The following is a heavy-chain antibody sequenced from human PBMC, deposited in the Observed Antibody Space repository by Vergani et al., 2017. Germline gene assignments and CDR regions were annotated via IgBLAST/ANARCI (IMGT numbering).Heavy chain of an antibody. Sequence: QVTLKESGPALVKPTQTLTLTCTVSGIPLSTSGMRVSWIRQPPGKAPEWLARIDWDDEKFYSPSLKTRLTISKDTSKNQVVLTMTKMDPVDTAMYYGTWLYGPTGHWYFDFWGRGTLVAVSS. D-gene: IGHD3-10*01. CDR1: GIPLSTSGMR. CDR3: TWLYGPTGHWYFDF. J-gene: IGHJ2*01. V-gene: IGHV2-70*04. CDR2: IDWDDEK.